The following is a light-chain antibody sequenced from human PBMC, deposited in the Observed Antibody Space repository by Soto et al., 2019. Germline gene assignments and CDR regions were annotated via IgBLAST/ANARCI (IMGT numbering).Light chain of an antibody. J-gene: IGKJ5*01. CDR3: QHRHSYPIT. Sequence: DIQLTQSPSFVSASVGDRVTITCRASQGISSYLAWYQQKPGKAPKLLIHTASTLQSGVPSRFSGSGSGTEFTLTISSLQPEDFATYYCQHRHSYPITFGQGTLLEIK. CDR1: QGISSY. CDR2: TAS. V-gene: IGKV1-9*01.